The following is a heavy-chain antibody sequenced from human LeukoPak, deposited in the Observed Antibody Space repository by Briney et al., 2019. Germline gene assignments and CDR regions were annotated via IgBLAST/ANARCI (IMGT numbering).Heavy chain of an antibody. CDR2: ISYSGST. D-gene: IGHD2-15*01. CDR1: GDSISSSSYY. CDR3: ARVSCSGGSCYSWDFDY. J-gene: IGHJ4*02. Sequence: SETLSLTCTVSGDSISSSSYYWDWIRQPPGKGLEWIGSISYSGSTYYNSSLKSRVTISVDTSKNQFSLKLSSVTAADTAVYYCARVSCSGGSCYSWDFDYWGQGTLVTVSS. V-gene: IGHV4-39*07.